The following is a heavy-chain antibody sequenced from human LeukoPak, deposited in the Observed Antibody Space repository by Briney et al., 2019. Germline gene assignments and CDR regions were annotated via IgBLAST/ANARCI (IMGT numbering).Heavy chain of an antibody. CDR2: INPSGGST. Sequence: ASVKVSCKASGYTFSSYYMYWVRQAPGQGLEWMGIINPSGGSTSYAQKFQGRVTMTTDTSTSTAYMELRSLRSDDTAVYYCARDRGEIPDYWGQGALVTVSS. V-gene: IGHV1-46*01. CDR1: GYTFSSYY. D-gene: IGHD5-24*01. CDR3: ARDRGEIPDY. J-gene: IGHJ4*02.